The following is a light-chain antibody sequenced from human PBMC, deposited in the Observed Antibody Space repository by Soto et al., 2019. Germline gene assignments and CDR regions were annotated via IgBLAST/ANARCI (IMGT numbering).Light chain of an antibody. CDR3: QQYNNWPPWT. J-gene: IGKJ1*01. CDR2: DAS. CDR1: QAISSA. Sequence: ANRLTQSPSSLSASVGDRVTITCRASQAISSALAWYQQKPGKPPKLLIYDASTLQSGVPSRFSGTASGTDFTLTISSPQPDDFAVYYCQQYNNWPPWTFGQGTKVDIK. V-gene: IGKV1D-13*01.